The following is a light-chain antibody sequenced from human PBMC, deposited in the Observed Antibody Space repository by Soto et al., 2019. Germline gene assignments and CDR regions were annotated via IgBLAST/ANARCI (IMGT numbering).Light chain of an antibody. J-gene: IGKJ1*01. V-gene: IGKV3-15*01. CDR1: QSVSSN. CDR2: GAS. CDR3: QHYNNWPPWT. Sequence: EIVLTQSPPTLSVSPGERATLSCRASQSVSSNLAWYQQKPGQAPRFLIYGASTRATGIPARFSGSGSGTEFTLTISSLQSEDFAVYYCQHYNNWPPWTFGQGTKVDIK.